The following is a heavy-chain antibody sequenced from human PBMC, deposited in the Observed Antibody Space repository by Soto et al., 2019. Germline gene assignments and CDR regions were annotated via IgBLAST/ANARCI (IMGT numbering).Heavy chain of an antibody. Sequence: GGSRRLSWDAAGFTFSNFWMTWVRQAPGKGLEWVANIKHDGCEENYLESVKGRFTITRDNTKNLVYLQMNRLRAEDTAVYYCARSGRDGYNPWGQGTLVTVSS. J-gene: IGHJ5*02. CDR3: ARSGRDGYNP. CDR2: IKHDGCEE. D-gene: IGHD5-12*01. V-gene: IGHV3-7*01. CDR1: GFTFSNFW.